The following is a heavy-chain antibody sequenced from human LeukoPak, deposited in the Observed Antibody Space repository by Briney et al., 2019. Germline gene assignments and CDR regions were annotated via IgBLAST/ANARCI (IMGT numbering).Heavy chain of an antibody. J-gene: IGHJ6*02. D-gene: IGHD6-13*01. CDR1: GFTFSDYY. CDR3: ARDLGGEQQLIPYYYYGMDV. V-gene: IGHV3-11*01. Sequence: KAGGSLRLSCAASGFTFSDYYMSWIRQAPGKGLEWVSYISSSGSTIYYADSVKGRFTISRDNAKNSLYLQMNSLRAEDTAVYYCARDLGGEQQLIPYYYYGMDVWGQGTTVTVSS. CDR2: ISSSGSTI.